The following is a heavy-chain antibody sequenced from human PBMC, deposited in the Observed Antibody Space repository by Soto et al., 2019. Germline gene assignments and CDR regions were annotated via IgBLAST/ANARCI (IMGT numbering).Heavy chain of an antibody. CDR3: ARVRVGPVDLVALFDY. CDR1: GYTFTSYG. CDR2: ISAYNGNT. J-gene: IGHJ4*02. D-gene: IGHD5-12*01. Sequence: QVQLVQSGAEVKKPGASVKVSCKASGYTFTSYGISWVRQAPGQGLEWMGWISAYNGNTNYAQKLQGRVTMTTDTSTSIAYMEPRRLRSDETAVYYCARVRVGPVDLVALFDYWGQGTLVTVSS. V-gene: IGHV1-18*01.